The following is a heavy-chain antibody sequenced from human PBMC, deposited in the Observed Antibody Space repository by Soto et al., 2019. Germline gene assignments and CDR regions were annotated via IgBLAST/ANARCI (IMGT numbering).Heavy chain of an antibody. V-gene: IGHV4-59*08. CDR3: AIKYGGYFDF. CDR2: IYYSGTN. J-gene: IGHJ2*01. CDR1: GGSISSYY. D-gene: IGHD1-20*01. Sequence: QVQLQEPGPGLVKPSETLSLTCTVSGGSISSYYWSWIRQPQGKGLEWIGYIYYSGTNNDNPSHKSRVTIAVNTSKNQYSQKMSSVTAADTAVYYCAIKYGGYFDFWGRGTLVTVSS.